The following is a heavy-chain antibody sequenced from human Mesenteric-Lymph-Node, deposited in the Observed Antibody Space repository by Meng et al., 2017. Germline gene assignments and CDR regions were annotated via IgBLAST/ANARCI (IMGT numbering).Heavy chain of an antibody. J-gene: IGHJ4*02. Sequence: QITLKESGPTLVKPTQTLTLTCTFSGFSISTSRVGVAWIRQPPGKALGWLGLIYWDDDKRYNPSLKNRLTITKDTSKNQVVLTMTNMDPVDTATYYCAQTTQMACDYWGQGTLVTVSS. CDR1: GFSISTSRVG. CDR3: AQTTQMACDY. CDR2: IYWDDDK. V-gene: IGHV2-5*02. D-gene: IGHD5-24*01.